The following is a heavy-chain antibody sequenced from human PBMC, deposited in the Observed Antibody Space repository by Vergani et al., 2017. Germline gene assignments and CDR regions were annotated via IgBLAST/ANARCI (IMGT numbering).Heavy chain of an antibody. V-gene: IGHV3-30*02. CDR1: GFTFSSSV. CDR3: AKDLSYSNAWPHFDS. CDR2: IRYDGSNK. D-gene: IGHD2/OR15-2a*01. J-gene: IGHJ4*02. Sequence: QVRLVESGGGVVQPGGSLRLSCAASGFTFSSSVMHWVRQAPGKGLEWVAFIRYDGSNKYDADSVKGRFTISRDNSKNTLYLQMNSLRAEDTAVYYCAKDLSYSNAWPHFDSRVQGRLVTVSS.